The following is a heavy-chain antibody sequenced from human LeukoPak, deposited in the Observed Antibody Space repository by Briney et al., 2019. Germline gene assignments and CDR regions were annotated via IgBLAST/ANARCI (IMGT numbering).Heavy chain of an antibody. D-gene: IGHD7-27*01. V-gene: IGHV5-51*01. J-gene: IGHJ3*01. CDR3: TRRKNGDSELFRAFDF. CDR2: IYPGDSET. Sequence: GESLKISCKGSGYNFANFWIGWVRQMPGKGPEWMGIIYPGDSETKYSPAFQGQVTISVDKSISTAYLQWSGLKASDTAMYYCTRRKNGDSELFRAFDFWGQGTMVIVSS. CDR1: GYNFANFW.